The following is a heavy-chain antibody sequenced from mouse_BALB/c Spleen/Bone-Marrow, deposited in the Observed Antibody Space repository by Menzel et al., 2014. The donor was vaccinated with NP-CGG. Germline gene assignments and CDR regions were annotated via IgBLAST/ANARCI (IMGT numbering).Heavy chain of an antibody. CDR2: IYPGDGST. D-gene: IGHD2-10*02. Sequence: LVESGPELVKPGALVKISCKASGYTFTNYDINWVKQRPGQGLEWIGWIYPGDGSTKYNEKFKGKATLTADKSSSPAFMQLSSLASENSAVYFWARGGGYGNSPWFAYWGQGTLVTVSA. J-gene: IGHJ3*01. CDR1: GYTFTNYD. CDR3: ARGGGYGNSPWFAY. V-gene: IGHV1S33*01.